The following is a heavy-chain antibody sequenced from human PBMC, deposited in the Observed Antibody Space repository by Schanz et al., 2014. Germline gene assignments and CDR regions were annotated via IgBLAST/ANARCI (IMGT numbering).Heavy chain of an antibody. CDR1: GFTFSSYA. V-gene: IGHV3-7*02. D-gene: IGHD6-13*01. J-gene: IGHJ4*02. Sequence: EVQLLESGGGLVQPGGSLRLSCAASGFTFSSYAMSWVRQAPGKGPEWVANIKHDGSVKDYVDSVEGRFTISRDNAKNSLFLQMNSLRVEDTAVYFCVSQTGSPNYWGQGTLVTVSS. CDR2: IKHDGSVK. CDR3: VSQTGSPNY.